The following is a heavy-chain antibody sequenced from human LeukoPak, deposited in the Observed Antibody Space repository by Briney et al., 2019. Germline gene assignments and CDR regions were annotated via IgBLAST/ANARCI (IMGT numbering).Heavy chain of an antibody. J-gene: IGHJ5*02. D-gene: IGHD1-26*01. V-gene: IGHV4-39*01. CDR1: GGSISSSSSSSYY. CDR3: ARTGGLGWFDP. CDR2: IFYSGNT. Sequence: PSETLSLTCTVSGGSISSSSSSSYYWGWVRKPPGKGLEWIGSIFYSGNTYYSPSLKCRVTISVDTSKNQFSLKLNSVTAADTAMYYCARTGGLGWFDPWGQGTLVTVSS.